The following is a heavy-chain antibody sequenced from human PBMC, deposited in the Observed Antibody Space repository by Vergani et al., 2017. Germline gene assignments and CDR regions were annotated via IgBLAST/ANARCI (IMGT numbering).Heavy chain of an antibody. Sequence: QVQLVESGGGVVQPGRSLRLSCAASGFTFSSYGMHWVRQAPGKGLEWVAVIWYDGSNKYYADSVKGRFTISRDNSKNTLYLQMNSLRAEDTAVYYCARDGGIVVVPAAIGYGMDVWGQGP. D-gene: IGHD2-2*01. CDR3: ARDGGIVVVPAAIGYGMDV. CDR1: GFTFSSYG. V-gene: IGHV3-33*01. CDR2: IWYDGSNK. J-gene: IGHJ6*02.